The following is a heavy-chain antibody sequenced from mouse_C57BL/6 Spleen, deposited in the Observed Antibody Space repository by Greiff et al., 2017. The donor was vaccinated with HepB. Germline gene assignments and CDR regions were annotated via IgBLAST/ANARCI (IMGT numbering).Heavy chain of an antibody. CDR3: ASKDNYYGSSPWYFDV. D-gene: IGHD1-1*01. CDR1: GYTFTSYW. CDR2: IHPNSGST. V-gene: IGHV1-64*01. Sequence: QVQLQQSGAELVKPGASVKLSCKASGYTFTSYWMHWVKQRPGQGLEWIGMIHPNSGSTNYNEKFKSKATLTIDKSSSTAYMQLSSLTSEDSAVYYCASKDNYYGSSPWYFDVWGTGTTVTVSS. J-gene: IGHJ1*03.